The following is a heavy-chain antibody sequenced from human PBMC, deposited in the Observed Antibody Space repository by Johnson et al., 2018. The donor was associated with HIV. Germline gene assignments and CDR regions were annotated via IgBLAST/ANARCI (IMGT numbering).Heavy chain of an antibody. CDR1: GFTFGDYA. D-gene: IGHD2-15*01. CDR3: ARAVCRGGRCYSHDAFDI. V-gene: IGHV3-49*03. J-gene: IGHJ3*02. Sequence: QLVESGGGLVQPGGSLRLSCTTSGFTFGDYAISWFRQAPGKGLEEVGFIRRRAPGATTHYAASVKGRFTISRDDSKSIAYLQMNSLRAGDTALYYCARAVCRGGRCYSHDAFDIWGQGTMVTVSS. CDR2: IRRRAPGATT.